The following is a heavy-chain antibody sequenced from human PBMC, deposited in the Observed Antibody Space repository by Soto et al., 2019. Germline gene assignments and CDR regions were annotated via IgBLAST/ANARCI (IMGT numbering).Heavy chain of an antibody. CDR1: GFTFSSYA. CDR3: AKGLEIVVVITYLDY. CDR2: ISGSGGST. D-gene: IGHD3-22*01. V-gene: IGHV3-23*01. J-gene: IGHJ4*02. Sequence: GGSLRLSCAASGFTFSSYAMSWVRQAPGKGLEWVSAISGSGGSTYYADSVKGRFTISRDNSKNTLYLQMNSLRAEDTAVYYCAKGLEIVVVITYLDYWGQGTLVTVSS.